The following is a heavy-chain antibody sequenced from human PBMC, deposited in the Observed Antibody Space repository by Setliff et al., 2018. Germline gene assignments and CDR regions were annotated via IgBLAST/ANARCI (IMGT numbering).Heavy chain of an antibody. D-gene: IGHD5-12*01. CDR1: GDSISRAKYY. CDR2: VYSNVGT. J-gene: IGHJ4*02. CDR3: ARGGTFRYFDF. V-gene: IGHV4-61*02. Sequence: PSETLSLTCTVSGDSISRAKYYWSWIRQSAGKGLECIGRVYSNVGTNFNPSLKSRVTMSVDASKNQISLKLMSVTAADTAVYYCARGGTFRYFDFWGQGAPVTVSS.